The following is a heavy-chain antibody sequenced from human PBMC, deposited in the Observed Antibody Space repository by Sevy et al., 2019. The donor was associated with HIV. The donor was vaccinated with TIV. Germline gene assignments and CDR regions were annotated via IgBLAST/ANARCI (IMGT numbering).Heavy chain of an antibody. CDR3: ARTGCSITSCLTADAFDI. CDR1: GFTFSSYS. CDR2: ISGISNYI. V-gene: IGHV3-21*06. Sequence: RGSLRLSCAASGFTFSSYSMNWVRQAPGKGLEWVSSISGISNYIYYADSVKGRFTISRDNAKSSLYLQMNSLRAEDTAVYYCARTGCSITSCLTADAFDIWGQGTLVTVSS. J-gene: IGHJ3*02. D-gene: IGHD2-2*01.